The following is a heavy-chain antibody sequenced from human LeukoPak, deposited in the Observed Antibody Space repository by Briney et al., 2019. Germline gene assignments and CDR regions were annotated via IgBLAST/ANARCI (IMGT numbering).Heavy chain of an antibody. D-gene: IGHD1-26*01. CDR2: ITGSSSTI. CDR3: ARDRVGPPDY. J-gene: IGHJ4*02. V-gene: IGHV3-48*01. CDR1: GYTLTELS. Sequence: SCKVSGYTLTELSMNWVRQAPGEGLEWLSYITGSSSTIYYADSVKGRFTISRDNAENSLYLQMNSLRAEDTAVYYCARDRVGPPDYWGQGTLVTVSS.